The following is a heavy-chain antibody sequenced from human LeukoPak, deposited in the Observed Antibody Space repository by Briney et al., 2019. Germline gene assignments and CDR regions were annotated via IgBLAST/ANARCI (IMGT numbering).Heavy chain of an antibody. CDR1: GFTFGSYA. Sequence: PGGTLRLSCAASGFTFGSYAMSWVRQAPGKGLEWVSGISGSGGSTYYADSVKGRFTISRDNSKNTLYMQMNSLRAEDTAVYYCAKGRGYNYWDGFDIWGQGTMVTVSS. D-gene: IGHD5-24*01. V-gene: IGHV3-23*01. CDR2: ISGSGGST. CDR3: AKGRGYNYWDGFDI. J-gene: IGHJ3*02.